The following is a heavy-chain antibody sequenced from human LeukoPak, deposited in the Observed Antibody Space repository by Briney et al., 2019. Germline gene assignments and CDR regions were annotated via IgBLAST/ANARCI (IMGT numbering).Heavy chain of an antibody. V-gene: IGHV4-61*09. Sequence: PSQTLSLTCTVSGGSISSGSYYWSWIRQPAGKGLEWIGEINHSGSTNYNPSLKSRVTISVNTSKNQFSLKLSSVTAADTAVYYCASYYGSGSYSWFDPWGQGTLVTVSS. D-gene: IGHD3-10*01. J-gene: IGHJ5*02. CDR1: GGSISSGSYY. CDR3: ASYYGSGSYSWFDP. CDR2: INHSGST.